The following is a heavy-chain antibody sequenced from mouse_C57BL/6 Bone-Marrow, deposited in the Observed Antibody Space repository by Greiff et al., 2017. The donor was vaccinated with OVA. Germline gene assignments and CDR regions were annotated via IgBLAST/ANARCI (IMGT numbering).Heavy chain of an antibody. J-gene: IGHJ1*03. CDR1: GYTFTSYW. CDR2: IDPSDSYT. CDR3: ARYRTFDV. Sequence: QVQLKQPGAELVMPGASVKLSCKASGYTFTSYWMHWVKQRPGQGLEWIGEIDPSDSYTNYNQKFKGKSTLTVDKSSSTAYMQLSSLTSEDSAVYYCARYRTFDVWGTGTTVTVSS. V-gene: IGHV1-69*01.